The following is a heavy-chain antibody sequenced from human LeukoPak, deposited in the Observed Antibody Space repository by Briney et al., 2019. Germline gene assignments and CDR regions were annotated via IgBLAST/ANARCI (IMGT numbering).Heavy chain of an antibody. V-gene: IGHV1-2*02. CDR1: GNTFTGYY. J-gene: IGHJ4*02. CDR3: ARDLGYGGYARFDY. Sequence: GASVKVSCKASGNTFTGYYMHWVRQAPGQGLEWMGWINPNSGGTDYAQKFQGRVTMTRDTSISTAYMELCRLTSDDTAVYYCARDLGYGGYARFDYWGQGTLVTVSS. D-gene: IGHD5-12*01. CDR2: INPNSGGT.